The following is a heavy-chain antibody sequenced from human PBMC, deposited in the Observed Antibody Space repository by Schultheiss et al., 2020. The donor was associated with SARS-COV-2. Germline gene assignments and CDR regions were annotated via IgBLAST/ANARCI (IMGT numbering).Heavy chain of an antibody. J-gene: IGHJ4*02. CDR1: GGSLSGYY. V-gene: IGHV4-34*01. D-gene: IGHD4-17*01. Sequence: SETLSLTCAVYGGSLSGYYWSWIRQPPGKGLEWIGEINHSGSTNYNPSLKSRVTISVDTSKNQFSLKLSSVTAADTAVYYCTRGRGDYVGWGQGTLVTVSS. CDR2: INHSGST. CDR3: TRGRGDYVG.